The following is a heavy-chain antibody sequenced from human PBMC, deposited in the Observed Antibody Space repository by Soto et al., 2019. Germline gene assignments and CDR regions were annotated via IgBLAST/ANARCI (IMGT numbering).Heavy chain of an antibody. D-gene: IGHD3-3*01. CDR1: GYTFTGYY. Sequence: ASVKVSCKASGYTFTGYYMHWVRQAPGQGLEWMGWINPNSGGTNYAQKFQGWVTMTRDTSISTAYMELGRLRSDDTAVYYCARDLFSGFVFGHQPYYDFWSGYSNPYYFDYWGQGTLVTVSS. V-gene: IGHV1-2*04. CDR3: ARDLFSGFVFGHQPYYDFWSGYSNPYYFDY. J-gene: IGHJ4*02. CDR2: INPNSGGT.